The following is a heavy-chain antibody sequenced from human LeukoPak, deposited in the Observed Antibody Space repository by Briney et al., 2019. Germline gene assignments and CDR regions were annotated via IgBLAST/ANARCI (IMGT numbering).Heavy chain of an antibody. CDR3: ARESFGTDFYGGNGGYDY. J-gene: IGHJ4*02. CDR1: GYTFTSYG. CDR2: ISAYNGNT. Sequence: GASVKVSCTASGYTFTSYGITWVRQAPGQGLEWMGWISAYNGNTNYAQKLQGRVTMTTDTSTSTAYMELRSLRSDDTAVYYCARESFGTDFYGGNGGYDYWGQGTLVTVSS. D-gene: IGHD4-23*01. V-gene: IGHV1-18*01.